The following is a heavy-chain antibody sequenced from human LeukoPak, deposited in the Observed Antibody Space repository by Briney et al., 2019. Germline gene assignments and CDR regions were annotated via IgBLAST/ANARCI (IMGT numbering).Heavy chain of an antibody. CDR2: INPNSGGT. CDR1: GGTFSSYT. D-gene: IGHD3-10*01. V-gene: IGHV1-2*06. J-gene: IGHJ4*02. CDR3: ARRGQDY. Sequence: EASVKVSCKASGGTFSSYTISWVRQAPGQGLEWMGRINPNSGGTNYAQKFQGRVTMTRDTSISTAYMELSRLRFDDTAVYYCARRGQDYWGQGTLVTVSS.